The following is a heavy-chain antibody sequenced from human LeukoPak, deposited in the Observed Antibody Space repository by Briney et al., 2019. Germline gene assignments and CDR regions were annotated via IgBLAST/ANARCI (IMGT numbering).Heavy chain of an antibody. V-gene: IGHV1-18*01. CDR1: GYTFTSYD. CDR2: ISAYNGNT. Sequence: VASVKVSCKSSGYTFTSYDINWVRQAPGQGLEWMGWISAYNGNTNYAQKLQGRVTMTTDTSTSTAYMELRSLRSDDTAVYYCARSPPSWDAFDIWGQGTMVTVSS. J-gene: IGHJ3*02. CDR3: ARSPPSWDAFDI.